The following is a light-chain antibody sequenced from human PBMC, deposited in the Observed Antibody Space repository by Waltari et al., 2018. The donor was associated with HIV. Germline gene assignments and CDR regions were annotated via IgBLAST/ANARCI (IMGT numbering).Light chain of an antibody. CDR3: SSFTSLRILV. CDR1: SSDIGGYKF. V-gene: IGLV2-14*03. Sequence: QSALTQPASVSGSPGQSITISCTGTSSDIGGYKFVSWYQQHPGKAPKLLIYDVSNRPSWVSDRFSGSKSGNTASLTISGLQPEDEADYHCSSFTSLRILVFGGGTKLTL. J-gene: IGLJ2*01. CDR2: DVS.